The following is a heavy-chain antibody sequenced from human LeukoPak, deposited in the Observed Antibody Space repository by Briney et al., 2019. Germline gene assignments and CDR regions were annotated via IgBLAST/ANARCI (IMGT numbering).Heavy chain of an antibody. V-gene: IGHV3-21*01. CDR2: ITSSSSYI. J-gene: IGHJ4*02. CDR3: ARSYSSSRGTFDY. CDR1: GFTFSSYG. D-gene: IGHD6-6*01. Sequence: PGGSLRLSCAASGFTFSSYGMNWVRQAPGKGLEWVSSITSSSSYIYYADSVKGRFTISRDNAKNSLNLQMNSLRAEDTAVYYCARSYSSSRGTFDYWGQGTLVTVSS.